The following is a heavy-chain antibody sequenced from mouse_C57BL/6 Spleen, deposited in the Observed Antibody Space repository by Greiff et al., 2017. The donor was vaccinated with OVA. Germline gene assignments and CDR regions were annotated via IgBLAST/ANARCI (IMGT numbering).Heavy chain of an antibody. V-gene: IGHV5-17*01. D-gene: IGHD4-1*01. CDR1: GFTFSDYG. Sequence: EVKLVESGGGLVKPGGSLKLSCAASGFTFSDYGMHWVRQAPEKGLEWVAYISSGSSTIYYADTVKGRFTISRDNAKNTLFLQMTSLRSEDTAMYYCARPLTGRYFDVWGTGTTVTVSS. CDR3: ARPLTGRYFDV. J-gene: IGHJ1*03. CDR2: ISSGSSTI.